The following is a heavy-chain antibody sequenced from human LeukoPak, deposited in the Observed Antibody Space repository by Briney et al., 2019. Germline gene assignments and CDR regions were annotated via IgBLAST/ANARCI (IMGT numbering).Heavy chain of an antibody. V-gene: IGHV4-30-4*01. CDR2: IYYSGST. J-gene: IGHJ6*02. CDR3: ARDDFGSSTFYGMDV. D-gene: IGHD2-2*01. Sequence: SQTLSLTGTVSGGSISSGDDYWSWIRQPPGKGLEWIGYIYYSGSTYYNPSLKSRVSISVDTSKNQFSLKLSSVTAADTAVYYCARDDFGSSTFYGMDVWGQGTTVTVSS. CDR1: GGSISSGDDY.